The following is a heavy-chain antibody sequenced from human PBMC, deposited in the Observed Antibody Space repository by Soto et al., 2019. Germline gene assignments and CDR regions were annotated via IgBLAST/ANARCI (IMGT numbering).Heavy chain of an antibody. D-gene: IGHD1-20*01. CDR3: ARDLGITGTTPYYYGMDV. Sequence: QVQLVQSGAEVKKPGASVKVSCKASGYTFTGYYMHWVRQAPGQGLEWMGWINPNSGGTNYAQKFQGWVNMTRDTSISTAYMELSRLRSDDTAVYYCARDLGITGTTPYYYGMDVWGQGTTVTVSS. J-gene: IGHJ6*02. CDR2: INPNSGGT. V-gene: IGHV1-2*04. CDR1: GYTFTGYY.